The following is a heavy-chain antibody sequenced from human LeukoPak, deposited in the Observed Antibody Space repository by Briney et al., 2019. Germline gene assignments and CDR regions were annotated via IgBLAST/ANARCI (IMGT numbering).Heavy chain of an antibody. CDR3: AGRPDTAIVAIFDY. J-gene: IGHJ4*02. Sequence: ASVKVSCKASGYTFSSYDISWVRQAPGQGLEWMGWISAYNGNTNYAQKLQGRVTMTGDTSISTAYMELSRLSSDDTAIYFCAGRPDTAIVAIFDYWGQGTLVTVSS. D-gene: IGHD5-18*01. V-gene: IGHV1-18*01. CDR2: ISAYNGNT. CDR1: GYTFSSYD.